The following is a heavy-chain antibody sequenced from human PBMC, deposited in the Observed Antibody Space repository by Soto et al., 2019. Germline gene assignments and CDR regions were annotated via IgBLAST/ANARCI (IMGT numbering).Heavy chain of an antibody. Sequence: GGSLRLSCAASGFTFSSYGMHWVRQAPGKGLEWVAVISYDGSNKYYADSVKGRFTISRDNSKNTLYLQMNSLRAEDTAVYYCAKQLPSGPGEYYFDYWGQGTLVTVSS. V-gene: IGHV3-30*18. CDR1: GFTFSSYG. CDR2: ISYDGSNK. CDR3: AKQLPSGPGEYYFDY. D-gene: IGHD3-16*01. J-gene: IGHJ4*02.